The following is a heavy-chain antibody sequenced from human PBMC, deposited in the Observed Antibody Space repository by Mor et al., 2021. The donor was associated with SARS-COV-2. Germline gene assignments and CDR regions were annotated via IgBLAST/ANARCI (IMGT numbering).Heavy chain of an antibody. J-gene: IGHJ5*02. CDR3: AKYISGSSNWFDP. Sequence: NYAQRFQDRVTITADKSTATAYMELSNLTFEDTALYYCAKYISGSSNWFDPWGQGTLVTVTS. V-gene: IGHV1-69*02. D-gene: IGHD6-19*01.